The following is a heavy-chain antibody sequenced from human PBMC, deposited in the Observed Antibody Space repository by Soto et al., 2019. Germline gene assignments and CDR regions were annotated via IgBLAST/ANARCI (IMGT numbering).Heavy chain of an antibody. D-gene: IGHD3-22*01. CDR3: AKDFYDSSGYYDY. J-gene: IGHJ4*02. V-gene: IGHV3-30*18. Sequence: GGSLRLSCAVSGFSFTNYEMNRVRQAPGKGLEWVAVISYDGSNKYYADSVKGRFTISRDNSKNTLYLQMNSLRAEDTAVYYCAKDFYDSSGYYDYWGQGTLVTVSS. CDR1: GFSFTNYE. CDR2: ISYDGSNK.